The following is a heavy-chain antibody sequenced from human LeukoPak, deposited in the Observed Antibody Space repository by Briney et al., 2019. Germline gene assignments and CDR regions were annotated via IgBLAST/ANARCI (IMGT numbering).Heavy chain of an antibody. Sequence: GESLQISSQGSGYSFTNYWTGWARPRTGKGMEWMGIIYPGDSDTRYSPSFQGQVTISADKSISTAYLQWSSLKASDSAIYYCAKTPYSSSWYVFDYWGQGTLVTVSS. CDR1: GYSFTNYW. D-gene: IGHD6-13*01. V-gene: IGHV5-51*02. J-gene: IGHJ4*02. CDR3: AKTPYSSSWYVFDY. CDR2: IYPGDSDT.